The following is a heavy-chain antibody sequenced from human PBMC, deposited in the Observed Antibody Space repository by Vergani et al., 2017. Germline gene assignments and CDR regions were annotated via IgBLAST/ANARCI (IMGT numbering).Heavy chain of an antibody. J-gene: IGHJ6*02. CDR2: IYTSGST. Sequence: QVQLQESGPGLVKPSQTLSLTCTVSGGSISSGSYYWSWIRQPAGKGLEWIGRIYTSGSTNYNPSLKSRVTISVDTAKNQFSLKLSSVTAADTAVYYCAREDYDFWSGYFGYYYGMDVWGQGTTVTVSS. V-gene: IGHV4-61*02. CDR3: AREDYDFWSGYFGYYYGMDV. CDR1: GGSISSGSYY. D-gene: IGHD3-3*01.